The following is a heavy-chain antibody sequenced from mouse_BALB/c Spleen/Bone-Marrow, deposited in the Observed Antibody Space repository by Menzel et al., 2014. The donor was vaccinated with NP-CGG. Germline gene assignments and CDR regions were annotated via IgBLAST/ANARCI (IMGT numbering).Heavy chain of an antibody. CDR1: GFSLSRYS. J-gene: IGHJ4*01. Sequence: ESGPGLVAPSQSLSITCTVSGFSLSRYSIHWVRQPPGEGLEWLGVIWGGGNTDYNPALKSRLSISKDNSKSQVFLKMNSLQTDDTAMYYCARFITTGTMDYWGQGTSVTVSS. CDR3: ARFITTGTMDY. CDR2: IWGGGNT. V-gene: IGHV2-6-4*01. D-gene: IGHD1-1*01.